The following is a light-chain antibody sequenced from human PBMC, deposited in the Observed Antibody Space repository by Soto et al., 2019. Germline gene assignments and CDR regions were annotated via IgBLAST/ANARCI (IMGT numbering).Light chain of an antibody. CDR3: QQYHKWPPFT. J-gene: IGKJ4*01. CDR1: QTVSNN. CDR2: GAS. V-gene: IGKV3-15*01. Sequence: EIVMTQSPATLSMSPGERVSISCRASQTVSNNLAWYQQKPGQAPRRLISGASTRAIGVAARFSGSGSGTEFTLTITSLQSADFAVYYCQQYHKWPPFTFGGGTVVEIK.